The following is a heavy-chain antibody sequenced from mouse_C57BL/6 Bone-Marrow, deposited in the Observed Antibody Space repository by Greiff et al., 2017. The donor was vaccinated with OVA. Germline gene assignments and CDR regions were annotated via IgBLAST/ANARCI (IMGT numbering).Heavy chain of an antibody. Sequence: VQLQQPGAELVMPGASVKLSCKASGYTFTSYWMHWVKQRPGQGLEWIGEIDPSDSYTNYNQKFMGKSTLTVDKSSSTAYMQLSSLTSEDSAVYYCARYYDYDGGYFDVWGTGTTVTVSS. V-gene: IGHV1-69*01. J-gene: IGHJ1*03. D-gene: IGHD2-4*01. CDR2: IDPSDSYT. CDR1: GYTFTSYW. CDR3: ARYYDYDGGYFDV.